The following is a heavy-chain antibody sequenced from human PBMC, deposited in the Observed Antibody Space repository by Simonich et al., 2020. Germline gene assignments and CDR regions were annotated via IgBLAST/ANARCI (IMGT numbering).Heavy chain of an antibody. Sequence: QVQLQQWGAGLLKPSETLSLTCAVYGGSFSGYYWSWIRQPPGKGLEWIGEINHSGSTQYNQSLKSRVTISVDTSKNQFSLKLSSGTAADTAVYYCARGKGWKNAFDIWGQGTMVTVSS. CDR1: GGSFSGYY. D-gene: IGHD1-1*01. J-gene: IGHJ3*02. CDR2: INHSGST. CDR3: ARGKGWKNAFDI. V-gene: IGHV4-34*01.